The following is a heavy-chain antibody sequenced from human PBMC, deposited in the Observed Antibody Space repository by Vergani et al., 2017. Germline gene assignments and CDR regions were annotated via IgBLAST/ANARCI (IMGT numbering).Heavy chain of an antibody. CDR1: GGSITYGAFY. CDR3: ARQRPGSGWSPGDFDD. J-gene: IGHJ4*02. Sequence: QLHLQESGPGLVKPSETLSLTCTVSGGSITYGAFYWGWIRQSPGKGLEWIGSIYYSENKFYNPSLESRVTLSIDTTKNQFSLKVTSVTAADTAVYFCARQRPGSGWSPGDFDDWGQGILVTVSS. CDR2: IYYSENK. D-gene: IGHD6-19*01. V-gene: IGHV4-39*01.